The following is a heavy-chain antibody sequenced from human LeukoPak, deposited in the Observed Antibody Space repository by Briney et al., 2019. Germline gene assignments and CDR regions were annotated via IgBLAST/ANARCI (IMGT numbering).Heavy chain of an antibody. CDR3: ARKGSRRPSPEGV. J-gene: IGHJ4*02. Sequence: AGGSLRLSCAASGFTFSSYWMNWARQAPGKGLEWVADIKQDGSEKYYVDSVKGRFTISRDNAKNSLSLQMDSLRAEDTAVYYCARKGSRRPSPEGVWGQGTLVTVSS. CDR1: GFTFSSYW. V-gene: IGHV3-7*03. D-gene: IGHD1-14*01. CDR2: IKQDGSEK.